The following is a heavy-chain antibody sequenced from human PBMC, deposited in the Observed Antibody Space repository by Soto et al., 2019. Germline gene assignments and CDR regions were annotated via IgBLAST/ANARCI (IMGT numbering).Heavy chain of an antibody. CDR2: INPNSGVT. V-gene: IGHV1-2*04. J-gene: IGHJ4*02. Sequence: QVQLVQSGAEVKKPGASVRVSCKASGYRFTAYHMHWVRQAPGQGLEWMGWINPNSGVTNYAQKFQDWVTVTRDTSISTVYMELSRVKSDDTAVYYCARENIFGVVREYYFDYWGQGTLVTVYS. CDR1: GYRFTAYH. D-gene: IGHD3-3*01. CDR3: ARENIFGVVREYYFDY.